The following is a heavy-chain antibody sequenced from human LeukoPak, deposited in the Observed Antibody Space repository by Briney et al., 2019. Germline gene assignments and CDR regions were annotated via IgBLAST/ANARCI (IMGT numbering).Heavy chain of an antibody. Sequence: GRSLRLSCAASGFTFSSYAMHWVRQAPGKGLEWVAVISYDGSNKYYADSVKGRFTISRDNSKNTLYLQMNSLRAEDTAVYHCARELYGSGSHTYYYGMDVWGKGTTVTVSS. J-gene: IGHJ6*04. CDR3: ARELYGSGSHTYYYGMDV. D-gene: IGHD3-10*01. V-gene: IGHV3-30*04. CDR2: ISYDGSNK. CDR1: GFTFSSYA.